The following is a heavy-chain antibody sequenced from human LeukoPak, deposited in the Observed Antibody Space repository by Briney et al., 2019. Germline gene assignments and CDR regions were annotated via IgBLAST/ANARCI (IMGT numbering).Heavy chain of an antibody. CDR1: GFTFSSYG. Sequence: GGSLRLSCAASGFTFSSYGMHWVRQAPGKGLEWVAFIRYDGSNKYYADPVKGRFTISRDNSKNTLYLQMNSLRAEGTAVYYCAKDFYGSGSWFDYWGQGTLVTVSS. J-gene: IGHJ4*02. CDR2: IRYDGSNK. CDR3: AKDFYGSGSWFDY. V-gene: IGHV3-30*02. D-gene: IGHD3-10*01.